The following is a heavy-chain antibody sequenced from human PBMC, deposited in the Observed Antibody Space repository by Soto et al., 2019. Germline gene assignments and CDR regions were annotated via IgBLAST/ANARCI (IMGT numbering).Heavy chain of an antibody. CDR1: GGSISSGGYY. Sequence: SETLSLTCTVSGGSISSGGYYWSWIRQHPGKGLEWIGYIYYSGTTYYNPSLKSRVTISVDTSKNQFSLKLSSVSAADTALYYCARCSLVVVPAPGFDPWGRGTLVTISS. CDR3: ARCSLVVVPAPGFDP. J-gene: IGHJ5*02. V-gene: IGHV4-31*03. CDR2: IYYSGTT. D-gene: IGHD2-2*01.